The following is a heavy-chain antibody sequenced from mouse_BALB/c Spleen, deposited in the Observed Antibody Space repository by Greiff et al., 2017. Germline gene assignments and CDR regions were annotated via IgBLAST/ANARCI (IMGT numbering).Heavy chain of an antibody. CDR1: GFNIKDTY. J-gene: IGHJ2*01. D-gene: IGHD4-1*01. V-gene: IGHV14-3*02. Sequence: EVQLQQSGTVLARPGASVKLSCTASGFNIKDTYMHWVKQRPEQGLEWIGRIDPANGNTKYDPKFQGKATITADTSSNTAYLQLSSLTSEDTAVYYCASWDFDYWGQGTTLTVSS. CDR3: ASWDFDY. CDR2: IDPANGNT.